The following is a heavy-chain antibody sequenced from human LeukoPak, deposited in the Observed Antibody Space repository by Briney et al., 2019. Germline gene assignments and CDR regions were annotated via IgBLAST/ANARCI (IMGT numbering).Heavy chain of an antibody. J-gene: IGHJ4*02. CDR3: AGLTGNGGY. CDR2: MNPNSGNT. V-gene: IGHV1-8*02. D-gene: IGHD3-16*01. CDR1: GGTFSSYA. Sequence: ASVKVSCKASGGTFSSYAISWVRQATGQGLEWMGWMNPNSGNTGYAQKFQGRVTMTRNTSISTAYMELSSLRSEDTAVYYCAGLTGNGGYWGQGTLVTVSS.